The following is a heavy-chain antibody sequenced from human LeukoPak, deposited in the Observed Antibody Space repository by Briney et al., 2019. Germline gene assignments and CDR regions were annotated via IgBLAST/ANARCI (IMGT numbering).Heavy chain of an antibody. D-gene: IGHD2-2*01. V-gene: IGHV4-34*01. Sequence: PSETLSLTCAVSGGSFFGYHWNWIRQTPGKGLEWIGEINHRGNTNYNPSLKSRVSISVDKSKNQFSLKLSSVTAADTAVYYCARETRSSLGACSSASCPTYFDVWGRGTLVTVSS. J-gene: IGHJ2*01. CDR2: INHRGNT. CDR3: ARETRSSLGACSSASCPTYFDV. CDR1: GGSFFGYH.